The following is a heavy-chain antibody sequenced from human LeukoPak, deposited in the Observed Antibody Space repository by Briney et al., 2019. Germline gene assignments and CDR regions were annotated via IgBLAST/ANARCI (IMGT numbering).Heavy chain of an antibody. CDR2: IYHSGST. D-gene: IGHD3-10*01. Sequence: KPSETLSLTCAVSGGSISSSNWWSWVRQPPGKGLEWIGEIYHSGSTNYNPSLKSRVTISVDESKNQFSLKLSSVTAADTAVYYCARGGLWGYGSGSYYPLGYWGQGTLVTVSS. CDR3: ARGGLWGYGSGSYYPLGY. CDR1: GGSISSSNW. J-gene: IGHJ4*02. V-gene: IGHV4-4*02.